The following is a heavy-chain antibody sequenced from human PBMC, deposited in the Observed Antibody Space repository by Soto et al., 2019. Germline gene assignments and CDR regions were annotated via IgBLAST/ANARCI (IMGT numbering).Heavy chain of an antibody. Sequence: PGGSLRLSCAASGFTFSSYAMSWVRQAPGKGLEWVSAISGSGGSTYYADSVKGRFTISRDNSKNTLYLQMNSLRAEDTAVYYCAILVVVAATPGYFDYRGQGTLVTVSS. J-gene: IGHJ4*02. CDR3: AILVVVAATPGYFDY. CDR1: GFTFSSYA. V-gene: IGHV3-23*01. CDR2: ISGSGGST. D-gene: IGHD2-15*01.